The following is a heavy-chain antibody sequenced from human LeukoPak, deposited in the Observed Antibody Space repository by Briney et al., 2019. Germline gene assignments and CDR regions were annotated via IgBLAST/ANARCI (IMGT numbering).Heavy chain of an antibody. CDR2: IYYSGST. Sequence: PSETLSLTCTVSGGSISGYYWSWIRQPPGKGLEWIGYIYYSGSTNYNPSLKSRVTISVDTSKNQFSLKLSSVTAADTAVYYCARGCSAGTPHKWFDPWGQGTLV. CDR1: GGSISGYY. J-gene: IGHJ5*02. V-gene: IGHV4-59*01. CDR3: ARGCSAGTPHKWFDP. D-gene: IGHD6-13*01.